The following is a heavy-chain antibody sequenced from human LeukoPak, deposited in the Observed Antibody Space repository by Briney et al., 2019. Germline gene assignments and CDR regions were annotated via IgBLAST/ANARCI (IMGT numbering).Heavy chain of an antibody. D-gene: IGHD1-14*01. Sequence: PGWSLRLSCAASGFTFSSYGMHWVRQAPGKGLEWVAVISYDGSNENYADSVKGRFTISRDNTKNTLYVQMNSLRAEDTALYYCARDFRTNYYYYMDVWGKGTTVTVSS. J-gene: IGHJ6*03. CDR2: ISYDGSNE. CDR1: GFTFSSYG. CDR3: ARDFRTNYYYYMDV. V-gene: IGHV3-30*03.